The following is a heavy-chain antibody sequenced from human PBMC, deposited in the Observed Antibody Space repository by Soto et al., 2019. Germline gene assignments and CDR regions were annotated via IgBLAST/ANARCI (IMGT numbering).Heavy chain of an antibody. V-gene: IGHV4-59*08. CDR2: IHYTGST. CDR3: ARYIDYAPSFSVS. J-gene: IGHJ4*02. Sequence: SEARSLTCTVSGGPINRHFWSWIRQSPTKGLEWIGYIHYTGSTAYNPSLRSRVTMSIDTSKRQFSLRLNSVTAADTAVYYCARYIDYAPSFSVSRGTGLLVTGSS. CDR1: GGPINRHF. D-gene: IGHD4-17*01.